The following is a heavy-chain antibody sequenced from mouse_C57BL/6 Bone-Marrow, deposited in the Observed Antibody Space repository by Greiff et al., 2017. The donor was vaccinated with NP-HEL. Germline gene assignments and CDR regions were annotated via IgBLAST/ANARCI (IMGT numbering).Heavy chain of an antibody. CDR3: ARWGRYYGSRYFDV. CDR2: IDPSDSYT. Sequence: QVQLQQPGAELVRPGTSVKLSCKASGYTFTSYWMHWVKQRPGQGLEWIGVIDPSDSYTNYNQKFKGKATLTVDTSSSTAYMQLSSLTSEDSAVYYCARWGRYYGSRYFDVWGTGTTVTVSS. D-gene: IGHD1-1*01. CDR1: GYTFTSYW. J-gene: IGHJ1*03. V-gene: IGHV1-59*01.